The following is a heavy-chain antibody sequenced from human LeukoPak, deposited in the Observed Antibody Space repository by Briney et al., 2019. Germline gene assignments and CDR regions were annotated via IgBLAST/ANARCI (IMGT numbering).Heavy chain of an antibody. Sequence: GGSLRLSCAASGFTFSSYAMSWVRQAPGKGLEWVSAISGSGGSTYYADSVKGRFTISRDNSKNTLYLQMNSLRAEDTAVYYCALASMVQGVTFDYWGQGTLVTVSS. D-gene: IGHD3-10*01. CDR2: ISGSGGST. CDR3: ALASMVQGVTFDY. J-gene: IGHJ4*02. V-gene: IGHV3-23*01. CDR1: GFTFSSYA.